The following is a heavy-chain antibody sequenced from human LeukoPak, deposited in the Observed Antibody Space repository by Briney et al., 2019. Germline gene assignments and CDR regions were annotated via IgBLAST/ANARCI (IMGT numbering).Heavy chain of an antibody. CDR1: GDSVSRDSIA. V-gene: IGHV6-1*01. CDR3: ARGTGWPHFDY. D-gene: IGHD6-19*01. Sequence: LSQTLSLTCAISGDSVSRDSIAWNWIRQSPSRGLEWLGRTYYKSAWYNDYAVHMKGRITISPDTSKNQFSLQLNSVTPDDTAVYYCARGTGWPHFDYWGQGILVTVSS. J-gene: IGHJ4*02. CDR2: TYYKSAWYN.